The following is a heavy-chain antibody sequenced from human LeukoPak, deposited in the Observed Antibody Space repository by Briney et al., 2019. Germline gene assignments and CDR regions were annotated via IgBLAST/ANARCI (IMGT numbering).Heavy chain of an antibody. CDR3: ARDNRGYFDY. V-gene: IGHV1-69*05. Sequence: ASVKVSCKASGGTFSSYAISWVRQAPGQGLEWMGGIIPILGTANYAQKFQGRVTITTDESTSTAYMELSSLRSEDTAVYYCARDNRGYFDYWGQGTLVTVSS. CDR1: GGTFSSYA. CDR2: IIPILGTA. J-gene: IGHJ4*02.